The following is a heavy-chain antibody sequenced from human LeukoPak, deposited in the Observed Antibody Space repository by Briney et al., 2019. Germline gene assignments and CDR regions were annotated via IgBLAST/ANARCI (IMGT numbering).Heavy chain of an antibody. CDR2: ISDRGTDT. Sequence: GGSLRLSCAASGFTFNSYAMSWVRQAPGKGLKWVSTISDRGTDTYYADSVKGRFTISRDNSKSTLYLQMNTLRAEDMAVYYCAKLGWGEWSNDAFDFRGRGAMVTVSS. CDR1: GFTFNSYA. D-gene: IGHD3-16*01. CDR3: AKLGWGEWSNDAFDF. V-gene: IGHV3-23*01. J-gene: IGHJ3*01.